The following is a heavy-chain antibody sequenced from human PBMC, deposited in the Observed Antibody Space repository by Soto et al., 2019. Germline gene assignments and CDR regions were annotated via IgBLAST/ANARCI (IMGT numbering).Heavy chain of an antibody. D-gene: IGHD2-2*02. CDR3: VREGKSSTSCNTGCSFDY. CDR1: GFTVSSSN. CDR2: VYSDAST. V-gene: IGHV3-53*01. Sequence: EVQLVESGGGLIQPGGSLRLSCAASGFTVSSSNMNWVRQTPGKGLEWVSLVYSDASTYYRDSVKGRFTISRDSSKNTLYLQMNSLGAEDTAVYYCVREGKSSTSCNTGCSFDYWGQGTLVTVSS. J-gene: IGHJ4*02.